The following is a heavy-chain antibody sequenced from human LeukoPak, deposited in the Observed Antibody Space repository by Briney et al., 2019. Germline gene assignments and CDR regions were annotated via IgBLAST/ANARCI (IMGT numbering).Heavy chain of an antibody. Sequence: SQTLSLTCTVSGGSISSGGYYWSWIRQPPGKGLEWIGYIYHSGSTYYNPSLKSRVTISVDRSKNQFSLKLSSVTAADTAVYYCARAPSIAAAGEGYFDYWGQGTLVTVSS. CDR1: GGSISSGGYY. J-gene: IGHJ4*02. CDR3: ARAPSIAAAGEGYFDY. CDR2: IYHSGST. D-gene: IGHD6-13*01. V-gene: IGHV4-30-2*01.